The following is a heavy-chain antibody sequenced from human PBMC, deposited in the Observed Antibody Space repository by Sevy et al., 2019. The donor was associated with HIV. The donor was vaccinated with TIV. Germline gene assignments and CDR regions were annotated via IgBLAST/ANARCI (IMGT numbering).Heavy chain of an antibody. D-gene: IGHD2-2*01. CDR1: GFTFSIYA. V-gene: IGHV3-23*01. CDR3: AKVDVVVPVADYGFDV. CDR2: ISRSGGST. Sequence: GGSLRFSCAASGFTFSIYAMSWVRQAPGKGLEWVSSISRSGGSTHYADSVKGRLTISRDNSKSTLFLQMNSLRAEDTAVYYCAKVDVVVPVADYGFDVWGQGTTVTVSS. J-gene: IGHJ6*02.